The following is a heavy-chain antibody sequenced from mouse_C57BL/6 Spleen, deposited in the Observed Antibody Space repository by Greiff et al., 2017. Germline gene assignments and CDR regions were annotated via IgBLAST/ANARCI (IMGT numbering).Heavy chain of an antibody. CDR3: ARRDDYYLYFGY. Sequence: VQLQQSGAELARPGASVKLSCKASGYTFTSYGISWVKQRTGQGLEWIGEIYPRSGNTYYNEKFKGKATLTAYKSSRTAYMELRSLTSADSAVYFCARRDDYYLYFGYWGQGTTLPVSS. CDR1: GYTFTSYG. V-gene: IGHV1-81*01. J-gene: IGHJ2*01. CDR2: IYPRSGNT. D-gene: IGHD1-1*02.